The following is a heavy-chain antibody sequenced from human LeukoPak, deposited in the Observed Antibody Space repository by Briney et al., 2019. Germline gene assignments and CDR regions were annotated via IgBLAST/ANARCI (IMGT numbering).Heavy chain of an antibody. CDR1: GFTLSSYA. CDR2: ISYDGSNK. D-gene: IGHD3-10*01. V-gene: IGHV3-30*18. Sequence: PGGSLRLSCAASGFTLSSYAMHWVRQAAGKGLEWVEVISYDGSNKFYADSVKGRFTISRDNSKNTLYVQMNSLRAEDTAVYYCAKDLYGGSENYYLLDMWGQGTMVTVSS. J-gene: IGHJ3*02. CDR3: AKDLYGGSENYYLLDM.